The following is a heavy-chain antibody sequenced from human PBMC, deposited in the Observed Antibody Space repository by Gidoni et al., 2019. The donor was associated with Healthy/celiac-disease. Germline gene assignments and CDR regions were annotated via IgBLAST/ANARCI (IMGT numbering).Heavy chain of an antibody. CDR1: GFPFSSYA. CDR2: ISYDGSNK. D-gene: IGHD1-26*01. J-gene: IGHJ4*02. Sequence: QVQLVESGGGVVQPGRSLRLSCAASGFPFSSYAMHWVRQAPGKGLEWVAVISYDGSNKYYADSVKGRFTISRDNSKNTLYLQMNSLRAEDTAVYYCARGWWELLPPLDYWGQGTLVTVSS. V-gene: IGHV3-30-3*01. CDR3: ARGWWELLPPLDY.